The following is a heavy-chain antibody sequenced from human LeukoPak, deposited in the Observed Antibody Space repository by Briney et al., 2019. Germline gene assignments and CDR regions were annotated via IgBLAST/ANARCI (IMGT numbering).Heavy chain of an antibody. CDR1: GFTFSSYW. V-gene: IGHV3-7*01. D-gene: IGHD2-2*01. CDR2: IKQDGSEK. CDR3: ARDLEADYIVVVPAAVNFDY. Sequence: GGSLRLSCAASGFTFSSYWMSWVRQAAGKGREGVANIKQDGSEKYYVDSVKGRFTISRDNAKNSLYLQMTSLRAEYTAVYYCARDLEADYIVVVPAAVNFDYWGQGTLVTVSS. J-gene: IGHJ4*02.